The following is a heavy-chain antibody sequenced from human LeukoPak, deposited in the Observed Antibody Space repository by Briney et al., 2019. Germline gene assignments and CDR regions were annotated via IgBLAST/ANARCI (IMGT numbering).Heavy chain of an antibody. D-gene: IGHD3-3*01. CDR1: GFTFSSYG. V-gene: IGHV3-30*02. J-gene: IGHJ6*03. CDR2: IRYDGSNK. Sequence: PGGSLRLSCAASGFTFSSYGMHWVRPAPGKGLEWVAFIRYDGSNKYYADSVKGRFTISRDNSKNTLYLQMNSLRAEDTAVYYCAKDHYDFWSGYRLYYYYYMDVWGKGTTVTVSS. CDR3: AKDHYDFWSGYRLYYYYYMDV.